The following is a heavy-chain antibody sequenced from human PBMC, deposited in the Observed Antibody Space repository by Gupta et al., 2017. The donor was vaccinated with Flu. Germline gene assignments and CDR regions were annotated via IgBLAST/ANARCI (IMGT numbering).Heavy chain of an antibody. CDR3: ARGYSTGWFSESDY. D-gene: IGHD6-19*01. V-gene: IGHV4-59*02. J-gene: IGHJ4*02. CDR2: VYHNGNT. Sequence: QVQLQESGPGLLKPSETLSLTCTVSGGSVTGYYWSWIRQPRGKGLEWVGYVYHNGNTNYNPSLKGRITISMDVSKNQLSVKLYSVTTADTAVYYCARGYSTGWFSESDYWGQGTLVAVSS. CDR1: GGSVTGYY.